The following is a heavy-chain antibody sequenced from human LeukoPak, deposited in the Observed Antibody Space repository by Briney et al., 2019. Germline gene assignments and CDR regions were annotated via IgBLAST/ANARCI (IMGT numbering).Heavy chain of an antibody. CDR2: ISGSGGST. Sequence: GGSLRLSCAASGFTFSSYAMSWVRQAPGKGLEWVSAISGSGGSTYYADSVKSRFTISRDNSKNTLYLQMNSLRAEDTAVYYCAKDQSLYCSSTSCFIRGDYWGQGTLVTVSS. J-gene: IGHJ4*02. V-gene: IGHV3-23*01. D-gene: IGHD2-2*01. CDR1: GFTFSSYA. CDR3: AKDQSLYCSSTSCFIRGDY.